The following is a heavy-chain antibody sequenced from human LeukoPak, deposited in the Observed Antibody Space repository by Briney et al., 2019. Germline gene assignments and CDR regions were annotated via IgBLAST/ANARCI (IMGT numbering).Heavy chain of an antibody. CDR3: ARTYDFGRGPPGDAFDN. Sequence: GGSLRLSCAASGFTFSSYSMNWVRQAPGKGLEWVSYIDARSGIVYYADSVQGRFTISRDDAKDSVFLQMNSLRVDDTAVYYCARTYDFGRGPPGDAFDNWGQGTLVTVLS. D-gene: IGHD3-3*01. CDR2: IDARSGIV. CDR1: GFTFSSYS. V-gene: IGHV3-48*01. J-gene: IGHJ3*02.